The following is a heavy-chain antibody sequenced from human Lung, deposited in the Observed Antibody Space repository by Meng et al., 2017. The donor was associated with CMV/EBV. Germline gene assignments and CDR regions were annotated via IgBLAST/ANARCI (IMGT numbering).Heavy chain of an antibody. V-gene: IGHV4-39*07. CDR2: IYYSGST. J-gene: IGHJ6*02. D-gene: IGHD3-10*01. Sequence: GSLRLXCTVSGGSISSSSYYWGWIRQPPGRGLEWIGTIYYSGSTYYNPSLKSRVTISLDTSKNQFSLKLSSVTAADTAVYYCAREGTMVRGVYYYYYGMDVXGHGXTVTVSS. CDR1: GGSISSSSYY. CDR3: AREGTMVRGVYYYYYGMDV.